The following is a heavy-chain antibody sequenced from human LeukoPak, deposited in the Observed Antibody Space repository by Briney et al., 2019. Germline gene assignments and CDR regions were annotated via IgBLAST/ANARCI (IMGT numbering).Heavy chain of an antibody. J-gene: IGHJ4*02. Sequence: SETLSLTCTVPGYSISSGYYWGWIRQPPGKGLEWIGSIYHSGSTNYNPSLESRVTISVDTSKNQFSLKLSSVTAADTAVYYCVLGLPTGGVVFDYWGQGTLVTVSS. CDR2: IYHSGST. V-gene: IGHV4-38-2*02. D-gene: IGHD2-15*01. CDR3: VLGLPTGGVVFDY. CDR1: GYSISSGYY.